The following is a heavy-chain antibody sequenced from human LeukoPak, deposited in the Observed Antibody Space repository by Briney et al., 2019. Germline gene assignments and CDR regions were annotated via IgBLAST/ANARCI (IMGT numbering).Heavy chain of an antibody. D-gene: IGHD6-13*01. CDR3: ARRRWLGQQLVPDSVAFDI. CDR2: IYYSGST. V-gene: IGHV4-59*08. CDR1: GGSISSYY. Sequence: MPSETLSLTCTVSGGSISSYYWSWIRQPPGKGLEWIGYIYYSGSTNYNPSLKSRVTISVDTSKNQFSLKLSSVTAADTAVYYCARRRWLGQQLVPDSVAFDIWGQGTMVTVSS. J-gene: IGHJ3*02.